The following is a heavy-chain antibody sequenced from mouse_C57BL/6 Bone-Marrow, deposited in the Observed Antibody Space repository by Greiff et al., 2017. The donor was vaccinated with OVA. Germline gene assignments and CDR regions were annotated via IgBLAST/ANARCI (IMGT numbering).Heavy chain of an antibody. Sequence: DVKLQESGPGLAKPSQTLSLTCSVTGYSITSDYWNWIRKFPGNKLEYMGYISYSGSTYYNPSLKSRISITRDTSKNQYYLQLNSVTTEDTATDYCARRRLYYRGYFDYWGQGTTLTDSS. CDR2: ISYSGST. D-gene: IGHD2-1*01. CDR3: ARRRLYYRGYFDY. J-gene: IGHJ2*01. V-gene: IGHV3-8*01. CDR1: GYSITSDY.